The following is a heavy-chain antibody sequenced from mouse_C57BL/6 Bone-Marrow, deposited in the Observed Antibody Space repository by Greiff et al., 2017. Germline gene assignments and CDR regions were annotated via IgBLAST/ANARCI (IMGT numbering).Heavy chain of an antibody. J-gene: IGHJ2*01. D-gene: IGHD2-3*01. V-gene: IGHV5-9-1*02. CDR3: TRDRDGYYDYFDY. CDR2: ISSGGDYI. CDR1: GFTFSSYA. Sequence: EVQGVESGEGLVKPGGSLKLSCAASGFTFSSYAMSWVRQTPEKRLEWVAYISSGGDYIYYADTVKGRFTISRDNARNTLYLQMSSLKSEDTAMYYCTRDRDGYYDYFDYWGQGTTLTGSS.